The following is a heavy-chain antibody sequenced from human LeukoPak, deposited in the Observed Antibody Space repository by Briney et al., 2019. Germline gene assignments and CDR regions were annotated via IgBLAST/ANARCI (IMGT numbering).Heavy chain of an antibody. J-gene: IGHJ4*02. Sequence: GGSLRLSCAASGFTFSSYRMNWVRQTPGKGLEWVSHISSSSDTIYYADSVRGRFTVSRDNAKNSLYLQMSSLRAEDTAVYYCARVRAGTPMVTSDYWGQGTLVSVPS. CDR1: GFTFSSYR. V-gene: IGHV3-48*01. CDR3: ARVRAGTPMVTSDY. CDR2: ISSSSDTI. D-gene: IGHD5-18*01.